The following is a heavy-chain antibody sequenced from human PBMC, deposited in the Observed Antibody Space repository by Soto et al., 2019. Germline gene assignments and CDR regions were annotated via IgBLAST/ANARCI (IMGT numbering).Heavy chain of an antibody. CDR2: ISYSGTT. D-gene: IGHD2-2*01. J-gene: IGHJ5*02. Sequence: PSETLSLTCTVSGASISSSSYFWGWIRQPPGKGLEWIGFISYSGTTYYSPSLKSRITISVETSKSQLSLRLSSVTAADTAIYYCARLGEHYQSLDPWGPGTLVTVSS. V-gene: IGHV4-39*01. CDR3: ARLGEHYQSLDP. CDR1: GASISSSSYF.